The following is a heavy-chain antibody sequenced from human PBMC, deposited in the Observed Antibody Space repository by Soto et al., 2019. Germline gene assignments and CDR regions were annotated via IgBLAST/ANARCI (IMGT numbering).Heavy chain of an antibody. CDR2: IYYSGST. CDR1: GGSISSSSYY. V-gene: IGHV4-39*01. D-gene: IGHD3-22*01. Sequence: QLQLQESGPGLVKPSETLSLTCTVSGGSISSSSYYWGWIRQPPGKGLEWIGSIYYSGSTYYNPSLKSRVTISVDPSKNQFSLKLTSVPAADTAVYYCASRLPNYYDSSGYYYRGWFDPWGQGILVTVSS. J-gene: IGHJ5*02. CDR3: ASRLPNYYDSSGYYYRGWFDP.